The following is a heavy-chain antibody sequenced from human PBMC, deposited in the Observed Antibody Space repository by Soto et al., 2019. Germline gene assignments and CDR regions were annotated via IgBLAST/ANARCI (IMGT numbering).Heavy chain of an antibody. CDR2: VNSDESST. D-gene: IGHD2-21*02. CDR1: GFTFSNYW. CDR3: VCFECGRTAVVTAMEANGY. Sequence: VQLVASGGELVQPGGSLRLSCAASGFTFSNYWMHWVRQGPGKGLVWVSRVNSDESSTSYADSVKGRFTISRDNAKNTLYLQMSSLRFEDTALYYCVCFECGRTAVVTAMEANGYWGQGTLVTVSS. J-gene: IGHJ4*02. V-gene: IGHV3-74*01.